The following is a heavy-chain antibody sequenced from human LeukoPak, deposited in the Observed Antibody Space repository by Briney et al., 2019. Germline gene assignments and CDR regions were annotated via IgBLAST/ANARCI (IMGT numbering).Heavy chain of an antibody. CDR2: IKSDGSST. D-gene: IGHD3-10*01. CDR1: GFTFSSYW. Sequence: GGSLRLSCAASGFTFSSYWMHWVRQVPGKGLVWVSRIKSDGSSTTYADSVKGRFTISRDNAKNTLYLQMNSLRAEDTAVYYCARGGFGGITMVRADYWGQGTLVTVSS. CDR3: ARGGFGGITMVRADY. V-gene: IGHV3-74*01. J-gene: IGHJ4*02.